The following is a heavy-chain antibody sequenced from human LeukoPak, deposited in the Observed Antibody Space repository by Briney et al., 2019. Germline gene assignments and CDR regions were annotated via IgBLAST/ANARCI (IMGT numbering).Heavy chain of an antibody. J-gene: IGHJ4*02. CDR2: IYYSGSI. V-gene: IGHV4-39*07. CDR1: GGSISSSSYH. D-gene: IGHD3-22*01. CDR3: ARRILVVMGYYFDY. Sequence: SETLSLTCTVSGGSISSSSYHWGWIRQPPGKGLEWIGSIYYSGSIYYNPSLKSRVTISVDTSKNQSSLKLSSVTAADTAVYYCARRILVVMGYYFDYWGQGTLVTVSS.